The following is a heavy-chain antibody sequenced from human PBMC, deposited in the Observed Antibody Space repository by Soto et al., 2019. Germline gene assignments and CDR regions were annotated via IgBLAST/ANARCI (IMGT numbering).Heavy chain of an antibody. CDR1: GFSISDYY. CDR3: ARGDLDTAMAEYYGMDV. Sequence: GASLTLSCAASGFSISDYYMSWIRPAPGKGLEWVSYISSSSSYTNYADSVKGRFTIKRDHAKNSPYLQMNRRRAEETAGYYWARGDLDTAMAEYYGMDVWGLATTVPVSS. V-gene: IGHV3-11*05. J-gene: IGHJ6*02. D-gene: IGHD5-18*01. CDR2: ISSSSSYT.